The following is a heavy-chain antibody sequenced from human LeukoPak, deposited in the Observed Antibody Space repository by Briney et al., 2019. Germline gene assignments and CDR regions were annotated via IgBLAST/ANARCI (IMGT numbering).Heavy chain of an antibody. V-gene: IGHV3-21*01. CDR2: ITSTSAYR. J-gene: IGHJ6*03. D-gene: IGHD1-26*01. CDR3: ARVTAGATTLNYYYYFMDV. CDR1: GFAFNTYT. Sequence: GGSLRLSCVGSGFAFNTYTITWVRQAPGKGLEWVSSITSTSAYRQYADSVRGRFTISRDNTKNSLYLQMNSLGAEDTAVYHCARVTAGATTLNYYYYFMDVWGKGTTVPVSS.